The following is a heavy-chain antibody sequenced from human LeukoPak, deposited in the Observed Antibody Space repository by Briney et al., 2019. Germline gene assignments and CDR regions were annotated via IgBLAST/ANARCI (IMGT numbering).Heavy chain of an antibody. CDR2: INPSGGST. CDR1: GYTFTGYY. J-gene: IGHJ3*02. Sequence: ASVKVSCKASGYTFTGYYMHWVRQAPGQGLEWMGWINPSGGSTSYAQKFQGRVTMTRDMSTSTVYMELSSLRSEDTAVYYCARSPGIAVAGTPNSDAFDIWGQGTMVTVSS. V-gene: IGHV1-46*01. D-gene: IGHD6-19*01. CDR3: ARSPGIAVAGTPNSDAFDI.